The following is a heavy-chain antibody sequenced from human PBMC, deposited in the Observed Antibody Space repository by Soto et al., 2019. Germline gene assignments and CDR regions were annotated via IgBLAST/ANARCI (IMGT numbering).Heavy chain of an antibody. Sequence: GGSLRLSCAASGFTFSSYAMSWVRQAPGKGLEWVSTISGIGGITYYADSVKGRFTISRDSSKSTLYLQMNSLRAEDTAIYFCAKEVRGTTVTTLFDYWGQGALVTVSS. J-gene: IGHJ4*02. V-gene: IGHV3-23*01. CDR2: ISGIGGIT. D-gene: IGHD4-17*01. CDR3: AKEVRGTTVTTLFDY. CDR1: GFTFSSYA.